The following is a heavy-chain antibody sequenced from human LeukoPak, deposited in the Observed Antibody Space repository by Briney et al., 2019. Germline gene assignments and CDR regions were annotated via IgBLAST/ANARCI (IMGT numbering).Heavy chain of an antibody. CDR1: GYSISSGYY. V-gene: IGHV4-38-2*01. CDR3: ARRYSGYDCKRYFDY. Sequence: SETLSLTCAVSGYSISSGYYWGWIRQPPGKGLEWIGSIYHSGSTYYNPSLKSRVTISVDTSKNQFSLKLSSVTAADTAVYYCARRYSGYDCKRYFDYWGQGTLVTVSS. D-gene: IGHD5-12*01. CDR2: IYHSGST. J-gene: IGHJ4*02.